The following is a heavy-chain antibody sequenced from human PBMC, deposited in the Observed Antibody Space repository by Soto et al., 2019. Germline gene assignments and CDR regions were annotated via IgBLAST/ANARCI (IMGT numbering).Heavy chain of an antibody. CDR1: GDSINTDYY. CDR3: ASYYGSGSYYAYDI. V-gene: IGHV4-30-4*01. CDR2: IYYSGST. Sequence: SETLSLTCTVSGDSINTDYYWSWIRRPPGKGLEWIGYIYYSGSTYYNPSLKSRVTISVDTSKNQFSLKLSSVTAADTAVYYCASYYGSGSYYAYDIWGQGTMVTVSS. D-gene: IGHD3-10*01. J-gene: IGHJ3*02.